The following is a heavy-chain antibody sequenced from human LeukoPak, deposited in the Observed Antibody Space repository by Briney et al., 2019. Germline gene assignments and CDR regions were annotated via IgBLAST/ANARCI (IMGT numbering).Heavy chain of an antibody. J-gene: IGHJ5*02. CDR1: GGSFSGYY. D-gene: IGHD6-13*01. CDR2: INHSGST. V-gene: IGHV4-34*01. CDR3: ASKGGSSSWYNWFDP. Sequence: SETLPLTCAVYGGSFSGYYWSWIRQPPGKGLEWIGEINHSGSTNYNPSLKSRVTISVDTSKNQFSLKLSSVTAADTAVYYCASKGGSSSWYNWFDPWGQGTLVTVSS.